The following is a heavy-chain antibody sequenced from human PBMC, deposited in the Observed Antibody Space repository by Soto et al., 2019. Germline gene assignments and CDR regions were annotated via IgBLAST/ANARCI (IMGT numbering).Heavy chain of an antibody. CDR2: ISGGGDIT. CDR3: ARGPTIFGVGVDAFDI. D-gene: IGHD3-3*01. CDR1: GFTFSSYA. J-gene: IGHJ3*02. V-gene: IGHV3-23*01. Sequence: EVQLLESGGGLVQPGGSLRLSCAASGFTFSSYAMSWVRQDPRKGLEWVSGISGGGDITYDADSVKGRFTISRDNSKNTLYLQMNSLRVDDTAVYYCARGPTIFGVGVDAFDIWGQGTMVTVSS.